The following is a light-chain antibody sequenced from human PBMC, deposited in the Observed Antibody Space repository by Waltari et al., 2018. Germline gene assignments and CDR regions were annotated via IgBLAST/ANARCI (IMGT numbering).Light chain of an antibody. CDR2: GAS. Sequence: EIVLTQSPGPLSLSLGERATVSSRASQSVSRALAWYQQKPGQAPRLLIYGASTRATGIPDRFSCSGSGTDFSLTISRLEPDDVAVYYCQHYLRLPVTFGQGTTVEI. CDR3: QHYLRLPVT. CDR1: QSVSRA. J-gene: IGKJ1*01. V-gene: IGKV3-20*01.